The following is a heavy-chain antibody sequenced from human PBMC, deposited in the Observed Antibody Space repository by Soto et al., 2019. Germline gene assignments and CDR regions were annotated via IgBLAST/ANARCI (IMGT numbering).Heavy chain of an antibody. D-gene: IGHD6-19*01. CDR2: IYPGDSDT. V-gene: IGHV5-51*01. CDR3: ARHGYISGWYTDYYGMDV. CDR1: GYSFTSYW. Sequence: GESLKISCKGSGYSFTSYWIGWVRQMPGKGLEWMGIIYPGDSDTRYSPSFQGQVTISADKSISTAYLQWSSLKASDTAMYYCARHGYISGWYTDYYGMDVWGQGTTVTVSS. J-gene: IGHJ6*02.